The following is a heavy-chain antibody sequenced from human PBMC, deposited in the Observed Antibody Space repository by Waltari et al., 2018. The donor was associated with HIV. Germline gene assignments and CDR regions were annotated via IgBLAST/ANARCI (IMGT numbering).Heavy chain of an antibody. CDR3: VREYQYSHSWYSYYGMDV. CDR1: GFTFSNYG. J-gene: IGHJ6*02. CDR2: IRGSGGST. V-gene: IGHV3-23*01. Sequence: EVQVLESGGALVQPGGSLRLSCAASGFTFSNYGMSWVRQAPGKGLEWVSTIRGSGGSTYDAESVKGRFTVSRDNSKNTLYLQMNSLRAEDTAVYFCVREYQYSHSWYSYYGMDVWGQGTTVTVSS. D-gene: IGHD6-13*01.